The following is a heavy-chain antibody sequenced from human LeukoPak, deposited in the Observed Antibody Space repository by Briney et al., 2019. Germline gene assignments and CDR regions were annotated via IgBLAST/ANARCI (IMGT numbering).Heavy chain of an antibody. CDR3: AKVETAAAATLRGFDY. V-gene: IGHV3-23*01. J-gene: IGHJ4*02. CDR1: GYTFSSYA. D-gene: IGHD6-13*01. Sequence: ASVRVPCKSSGYTFSSYAINWVRQAPGKGLEWVSSIGGSGGSTYYADSVKGRFTISRDNSKNTLYLQMNSLRAEDTAVYYCAKVETAAAATLRGFDYWGQGTLVTVSS. CDR2: IGGSGGST.